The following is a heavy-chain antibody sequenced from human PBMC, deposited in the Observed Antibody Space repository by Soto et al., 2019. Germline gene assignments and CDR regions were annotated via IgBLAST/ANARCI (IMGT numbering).Heavy chain of an antibody. Sequence: GAPVKVSCKASGGTFGSYAISWVRQAPGQGLEWMGGIIPIFGTANYAQKFQGRVTITADESTSTAYMELSSLRSEDTAVYYCARDGYCSGGSCYHDAFDIWGQGTMVTVSS. CDR3: ARDGYCSGGSCYHDAFDI. CDR2: IIPIFGTA. D-gene: IGHD2-15*01. J-gene: IGHJ3*02. CDR1: GGTFGSYA. V-gene: IGHV1-69*13.